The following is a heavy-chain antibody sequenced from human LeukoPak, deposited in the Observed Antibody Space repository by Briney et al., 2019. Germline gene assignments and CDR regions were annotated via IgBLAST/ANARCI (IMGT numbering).Heavy chain of an antibody. Sequence: PGGSLRLSCAASGFTFGTYSMNWVRQAPGKGLEWVANIKQDGSEKHYVDSVKGRFTISRDNAKNSLYLQMNSLRAEDTAVYYCARDAFSYYYYYMDVWGKGTTVTVSS. J-gene: IGHJ6*03. V-gene: IGHV3-7*01. CDR3: ARDAFSYYYYYMDV. CDR1: GFTFGTYS. CDR2: IKQDGSEK.